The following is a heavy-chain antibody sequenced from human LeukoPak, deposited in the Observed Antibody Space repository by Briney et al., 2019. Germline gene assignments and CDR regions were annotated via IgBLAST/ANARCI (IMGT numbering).Heavy chain of an antibody. V-gene: IGHV1-2*02. D-gene: IGHD6-13*01. Sequence: ASVKVSCKASGGTFSSYAISWVRQAPGQGLEWMGWINPNSGGTNYAQKFQGRVTMTRDTSISTAYMELSRLRSDDTAVYYCASLVVAAAVPHWGQGTLVTVSS. CDR3: ASLVVAAAVPH. CDR1: GGTFSSYA. CDR2: INPNSGGT. J-gene: IGHJ1*01.